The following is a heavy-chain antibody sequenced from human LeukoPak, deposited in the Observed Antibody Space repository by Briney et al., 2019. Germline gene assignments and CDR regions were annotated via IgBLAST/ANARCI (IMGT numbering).Heavy chain of an antibody. CDR1: GGSISSYY. D-gene: IGHD6-6*01. Sequence: SETLSLTCTVSGGSISSYYWSWIRQPAGKGLQWIGRIYTSGSTNYNPSLKSRVTMSVDTSKNQFSLKPSSVTAADTAVYYCASGSIASLVYWGQGTLVTVSS. V-gene: IGHV4-4*07. J-gene: IGHJ4*02. CDR3: ASGSIASLVY. CDR2: IYTSGST.